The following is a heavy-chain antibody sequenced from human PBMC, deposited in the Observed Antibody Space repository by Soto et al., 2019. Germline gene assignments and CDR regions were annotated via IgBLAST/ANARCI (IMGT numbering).Heavy chain of an antibody. V-gene: IGHV3-30-3*01. Sequence: QVQLVESGGGVVQPGSSLRLSCAASGFSFKNYAFHWVRQAPGKGLEWVALISHNDEPKIFYADSVQGRFTISRDNFKNTVDLQTNSLRDEDTAVYHCARGVRAQTYYNAFDYWGQGTQVTVSS. CDR2: ISHNDEPKI. CDR1: GFSFKNYA. CDR3: ARGVRAQTYYNAFDY. J-gene: IGHJ4*01. D-gene: IGHD3-10*01.